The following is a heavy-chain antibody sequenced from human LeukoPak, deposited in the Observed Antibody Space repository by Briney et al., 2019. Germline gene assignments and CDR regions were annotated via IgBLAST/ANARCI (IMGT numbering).Heavy chain of an antibody. D-gene: IGHD2-15*01. CDR3: AKVKGWWPPTSADY. V-gene: IGHV3-7*03. CDR1: EFTLSTYW. J-gene: IGHJ4*02. Sequence: GGSLRLSCAGSEFTLSTYWMSWVRQAPGKGLEWVANIKQDGSDKYYVDSVKGRFTISRDNSKNTLYLQMSSLRVEDTAVYYCAKVKGWWPPTSADYWGQGTLVTVSS. CDR2: IKQDGSDK.